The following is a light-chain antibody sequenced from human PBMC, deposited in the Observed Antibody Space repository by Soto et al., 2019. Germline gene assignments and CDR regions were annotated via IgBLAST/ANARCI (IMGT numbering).Light chain of an antibody. CDR3: CSHAGSSTPWV. CDR1: SSDVGGYNY. CDR2: EVS. Sequence: QSALTQPASVSGSPGQSITISCTGTSSDVGGYNYVSWYQQHPGKAPKLMIYEVSNRPSGVSNRFSGSKSGNTASLTISGLQAEDEADYYCCSHAGSSTPWVFGGGTKLTVL. J-gene: IGLJ3*02. V-gene: IGLV2-14*01.